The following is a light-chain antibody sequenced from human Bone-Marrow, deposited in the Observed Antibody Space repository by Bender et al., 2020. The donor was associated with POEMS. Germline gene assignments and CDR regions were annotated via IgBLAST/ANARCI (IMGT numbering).Light chain of an antibody. Sequence: AVVTPEPSLTVSPGGPVTLTCGSSTGPVSTGHFCYWLQQKPGQAPRTLIYDTSNKQSWTPARFSGSLLGGKAALTLSGAQPEDEADYYCLLSDTTSGVFGGGTRLTVL. CDR2: DTS. J-gene: IGLJ3*02. V-gene: IGLV7-46*01. CDR1: TGPVSTGHF. CDR3: LLSDTTSGV.